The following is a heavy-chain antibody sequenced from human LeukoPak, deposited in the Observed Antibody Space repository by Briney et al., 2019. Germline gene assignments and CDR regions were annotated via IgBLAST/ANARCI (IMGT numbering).Heavy chain of an antibody. D-gene: IGHD6-19*01. CDR2: IYNGGST. CDR1: GFTVSSNY. J-gene: IGHJ4*02. CDR3: ARDSGWYSGPYYFDY. V-gene: IGHV3-66*01. Sequence: GGSLRLSCAASGFTVSSNYMSWVRQAPGKGLEWVSVIYNGGSTYYADSVKGRFTISRDNSKNTLYLQMNSLRAEDTAVYYCARDSGWYSGPYYFDYWGQGTLVTVSS.